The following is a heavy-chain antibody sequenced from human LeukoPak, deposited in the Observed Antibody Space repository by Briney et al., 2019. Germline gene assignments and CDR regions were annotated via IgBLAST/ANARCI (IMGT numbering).Heavy chain of an antibody. CDR2: MSYDGRNT. Sequence: GGSLRLSCAASGFTFSSYGMHWVRQAPGKGLEWVAVMSYDGRNTYYADSVKGRFTISRDNSKNTLYLQMNSLRVEDTAVYYCAKVQLERRELLPNFDYWGQGTLVTVST. D-gene: IGHD1-1*01. CDR3: AKVQLERRELLPNFDY. V-gene: IGHV3-30*18. J-gene: IGHJ4*02. CDR1: GFTFSSYG.